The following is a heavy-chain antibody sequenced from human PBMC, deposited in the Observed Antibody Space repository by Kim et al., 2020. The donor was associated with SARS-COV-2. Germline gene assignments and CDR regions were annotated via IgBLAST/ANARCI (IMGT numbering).Heavy chain of an antibody. CDR1: GGTFSSYV. D-gene: IGHD3-22*01. CDR3: ARQFLDYYDSSAYYLGH. Sequence: SVKVSCKASGGTFSSYVISWVRQAPGQGLEWMGWIIPTFDKANYAQKFQGRLTITADKSTSTAYMELSSLRSEDTAIYYCARQFLDYYDSSAYYLGHWGQGTQVTVSS. V-gene: IGHV1-69*06. CDR2: IIPTFDKA. J-gene: IGHJ4*02.